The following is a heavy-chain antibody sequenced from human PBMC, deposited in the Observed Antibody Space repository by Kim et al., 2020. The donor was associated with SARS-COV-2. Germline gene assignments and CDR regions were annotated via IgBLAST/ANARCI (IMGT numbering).Heavy chain of an antibody. CDR3: ARFTRYCSGGSCQYFDY. D-gene: IGHD2-15*01. J-gene: IGHJ4*02. Sequence: KSRITISVDTSTNQFSLKLSSVTAADTAVYYCARFTRYCSGGSCQYFDYWGQGTLVTVSS. V-gene: IGHV4-39*07.